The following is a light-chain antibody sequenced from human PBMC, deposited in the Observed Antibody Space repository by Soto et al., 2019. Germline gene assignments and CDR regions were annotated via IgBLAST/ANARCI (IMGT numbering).Light chain of an antibody. CDR3: SSNAGSNGEV. Sequence: QSALTQPPSASGSPGQSVTISCTGTSSDVGGYNYVSWYQQHPGKAPKLMIYEVSKRPSGVPDRFSGSKSGNTASLTVSGLQAEDEADYYCSSNAGSNGEVFGGGTQLTVL. J-gene: IGLJ2*01. V-gene: IGLV2-8*01. CDR1: SSDVGGYNY. CDR2: EVS.